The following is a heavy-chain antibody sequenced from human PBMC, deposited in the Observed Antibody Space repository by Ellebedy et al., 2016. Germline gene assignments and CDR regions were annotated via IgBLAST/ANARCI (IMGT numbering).Heavy chain of an antibody. Sequence: SETLSLTCTVSGGSISSYYWSWIRQPPGKGLEWIGNIYYSGSTNYNSSLKSRVTISVDTSKNQFSLKLSSVTAADTAVYYCAREGGGFGELLPDYWGQGTLVTVSS. CDR3: AREGGGFGELLPDY. V-gene: IGHV4-59*01. J-gene: IGHJ4*02. D-gene: IGHD3-10*01. CDR2: IYYSGST. CDR1: GGSISSYY.